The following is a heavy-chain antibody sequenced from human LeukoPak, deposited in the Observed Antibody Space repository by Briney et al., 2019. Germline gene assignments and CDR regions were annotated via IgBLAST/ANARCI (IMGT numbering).Heavy chain of an antibody. J-gene: IGHJ5*02. CDR1: GFTFSDYY. Sequence: GGSLRLSCAASGFTFSDYYMSWIRQAPGKGLEWVSYISSSGSTIYYADSVKGRFTISRDNAKNSLYLQMNSLRAEDTAVYYCARPLLVYSNSIDGFDPWGQGTLVTVSS. CDR3: ARPLLVYSNSIDGFDP. CDR2: ISSSGSTI. V-gene: IGHV3-11*04. D-gene: IGHD4-11*01.